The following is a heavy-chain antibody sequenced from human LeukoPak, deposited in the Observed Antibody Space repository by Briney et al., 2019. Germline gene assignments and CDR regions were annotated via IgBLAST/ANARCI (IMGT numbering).Heavy chain of an antibody. V-gene: IGHV4-39*07. Sequence: SETLSLTCTVSGGSVSSSSYYWGWIRQPPGKGLEWIGSIYYSGSTNYNPSLKSRVTISVDTSKNQFSLKLSSVSAADTAVYYCARVGRYILTGYGPEYYFDYWGQGTQVTVSS. CDR1: GGSVSSSSYY. D-gene: IGHD3-9*01. J-gene: IGHJ4*02. CDR2: IYYSGST. CDR3: ARVGRYILTGYGPEYYFDY.